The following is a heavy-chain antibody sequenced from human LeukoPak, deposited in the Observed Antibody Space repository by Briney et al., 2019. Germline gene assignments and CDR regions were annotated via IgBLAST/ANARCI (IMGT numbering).Heavy chain of an antibody. V-gene: IGHV1-46*01. CDR3: ARDPRFGELLGAHRFFDY. D-gene: IGHD3-10*01. CDR1: GYTFTSYY. Sequence: ASVKVSCKASGYTFTSYYMHWVRQAPGQGLEGMGIINPSGGSTSYAQKFQGRVTMTRDMSTSTVYMELSSLRSEDTAVYYCARDPRFGELLGAHRFFDYWGQGTLVTVSS. CDR2: INPSGGST. J-gene: IGHJ4*02.